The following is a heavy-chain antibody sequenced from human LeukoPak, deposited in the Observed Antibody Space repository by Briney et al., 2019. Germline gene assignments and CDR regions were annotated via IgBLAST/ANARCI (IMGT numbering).Heavy chain of an antibody. D-gene: IGHD6-19*01. J-gene: IGHJ4*02. Sequence: GRSLRLSCVASGFTFGSYAMHWVRQAPGKGLEWVALISYDGSNKDYAVSVKGRFTISRDNSKNTLYLQMSSLRGEDTAVYYCARDLRDSGWNLDNWGQGTQDTVSS. CDR3: ARDLRDSGWNLDN. CDR1: GFTFGSYA. V-gene: IGHV3-30*15. CDR2: ISYDGSNK.